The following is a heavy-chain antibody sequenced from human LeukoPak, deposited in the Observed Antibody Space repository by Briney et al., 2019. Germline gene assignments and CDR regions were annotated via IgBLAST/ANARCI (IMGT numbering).Heavy chain of an antibody. CDR1: GYTFTSYG. Sequence: ASVKVSCKASGYTFTSYGISWVRQAPGQGLEWMGWISAYNGNTDYAQKLQGRVTMTTDTSTSTAYMELRSLRSDDTAVYYCYVLLWFGETYPTSQYFDYWGQGTLVTVSS. CDR3: YVLLWFGETYPTSQYFDY. CDR2: ISAYNGNT. V-gene: IGHV1-18*04. J-gene: IGHJ4*02. D-gene: IGHD3-10*01.